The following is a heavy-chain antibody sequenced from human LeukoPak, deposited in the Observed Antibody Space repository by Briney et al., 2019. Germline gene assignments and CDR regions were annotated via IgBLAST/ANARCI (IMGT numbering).Heavy chain of an antibody. CDR1: SVSINSSPYY. J-gene: IGHJ4*02. Sequence: SETLSLTCTVSSVSINSSPYYWGWIRQSPGKGLEWIGSISYSGSTYQNPSLKSRVTISVDTSKNQFSLKLSSVTAADTAVYYCARVPTVTFFDYWGQGTLVTVSS. CDR3: ARVPTVTFFDY. CDR2: ISYSGST. V-gene: IGHV4-39*07. D-gene: IGHD4-17*01.